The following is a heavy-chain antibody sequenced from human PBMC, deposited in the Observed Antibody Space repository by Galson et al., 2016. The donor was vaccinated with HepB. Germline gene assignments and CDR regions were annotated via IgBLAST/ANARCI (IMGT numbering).Heavy chain of an antibody. CDR1: GFTFGDYA. Sequence: SLRLSCAASGFTFGDYAMHWVRQAPGKGLEWVSAISWNSGNVDYGDSVKGRFTISRDNAKNSLFLQMNSLRPEDTALYYCAKPIRFLGGFFDLWGQGALVTVSS. J-gene: IGHJ4*02. CDR3: AKPIRFLGGFFDL. CDR2: ISWNSGNV. V-gene: IGHV3-9*01. D-gene: IGHD3-3*01.